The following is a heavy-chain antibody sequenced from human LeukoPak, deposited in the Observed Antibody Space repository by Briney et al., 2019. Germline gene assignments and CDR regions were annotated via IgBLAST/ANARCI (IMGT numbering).Heavy chain of an antibody. CDR3: AKKRSGSNYPFDY. J-gene: IGHJ4*02. CDR1: GFTFSDHH. D-gene: IGHD1-26*01. CDR2: SKDKTNKYTT. V-gene: IGHV3-72*01. Sequence: GGSLRLSCAASGFTFSDHHMDWVRQAPGKGMEWVGRSKDKTNKYTTEYAASVKGRFTISRDDSKKSVYLQMNSLKTEDTAVYYCAKKRSGSNYPFDYWGQGTLVTVSS.